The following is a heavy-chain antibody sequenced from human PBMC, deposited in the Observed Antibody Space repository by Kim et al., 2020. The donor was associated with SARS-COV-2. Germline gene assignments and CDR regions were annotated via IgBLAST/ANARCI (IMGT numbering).Heavy chain of an antibody. Sequence: GGSLRLSCAASGFTFSSYSMNWVRQAPGKGLEWVSSISSSSSYIYYADSVKGRFTISRDNAKNSLYLQMNSLRAEDTSVYYCARVFESYSGYDFSPHYFDYSRQGTLVPVSS. J-gene: IGHJ4*02. CDR2: ISSSSSYI. CDR3: ARVFESYSGYDFSPHYFDY. V-gene: IGHV3-21*01. CDR1: GFTFSSYS. D-gene: IGHD5-12*01.